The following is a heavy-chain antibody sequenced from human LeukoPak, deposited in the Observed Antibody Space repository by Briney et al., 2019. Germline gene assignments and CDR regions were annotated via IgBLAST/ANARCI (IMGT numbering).Heavy chain of an antibody. Sequence: GGSLRLSCAASGFTVSSNYMSWVRQAPGKGLEWVSVIYSGGSTYYADSVKGRFTISRDNSKNTLYLQMNSLRVDDTAVYYCAGDTHSSSWYDHWGQGTLVTVSS. D-gene: IGHD6-19*01. J-gene: IGHJ5*02. V-gene: IGHV3-53*01. CDR2: IYSGGST. CDR3: AGDTHSSSWYDH. CDR1: GFTVSSNY.